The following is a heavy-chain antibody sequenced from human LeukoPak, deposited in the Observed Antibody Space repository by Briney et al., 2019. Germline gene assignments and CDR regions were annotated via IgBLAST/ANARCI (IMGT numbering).Heavy chain of an antibody. CDR1: GFNFRTYE. CDR3: AGGGDY. Sequence: GGSLRLSCAASGFNFRTYEVNWVRQAPGKGLEWISYISSSGSPIYYADSVKGRFTISRDNAQNSLYLQMSSLRAEDTAVYYCAGGGDYWGQGTLVTVSS. CDR2: ISSSGSPI. J-gene: IGHJ4*02. V-gene: IGHV3-48*03. D-gene: IGHD3-10*01.